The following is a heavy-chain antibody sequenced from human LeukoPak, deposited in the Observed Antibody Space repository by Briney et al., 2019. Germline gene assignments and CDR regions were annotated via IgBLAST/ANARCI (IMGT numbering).Heavy chain of an antibody. CDR3: AKEEKVVTAIRSDY. D-gene: IGHD2-21*02. CDR2: IYSGGST. J-gene: IGHJ4*02. V-gene: IGHV3-53*01. Sequence: PGGSLRLSCAASGFTVSSNYMSWVRQAPGKGLEWVSVIYSGGSTYYADSVKGRFTISRDNSKNTLYLQMNSLRAEDTAVYYCAKEEKVVTAIRSDYWGQGTLVTVSS. CDR1: GFTVSSNY.